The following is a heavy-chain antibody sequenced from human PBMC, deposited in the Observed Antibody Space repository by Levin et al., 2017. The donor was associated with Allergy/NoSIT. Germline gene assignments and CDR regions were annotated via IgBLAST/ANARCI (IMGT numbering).Heavy chain of an antibody. Sequence: LTGGSLRLSCAASGFTFSSYGMHWVRQAPGKGLEWVAVISYDGSNKYYADSVKGRFTISRDNSKNTLYLQMNSLRAEDTAVYYCAKDPGVGAAAIDYWGQGTLVTVSS. CDR3: AKDPGVGAAAIDY. V-gene: IGHV3-30*18. CDR2: ISYDGSNK. J-gene: IGHJ4*02. D-gene: IGHD1-26*01. CDR1: GFTFSSYG.